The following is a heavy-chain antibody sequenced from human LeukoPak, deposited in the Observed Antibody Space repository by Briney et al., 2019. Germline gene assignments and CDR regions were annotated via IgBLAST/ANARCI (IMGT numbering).Heavy chain of an antibody. J-gene: IGHJ4*02. V-gene: IGHV3-15*01. Sequence: GGSLRLSCAASGFTFSNAWMSWVRQAPGKGLEWVGRIKSKTDGGTTDYAAPVKGRFTTSRDDSKNTLYLQMNSLKTEDTAVYYCTTPWVAYYDFWSGYGYWGQGTLVTVSS. CDR3: TTPWVAYYDFWSGYGY. D-gene: IGHD3-3*01. CDR2: IKSKTDGGTT. CDR1: GFTFSNAW.